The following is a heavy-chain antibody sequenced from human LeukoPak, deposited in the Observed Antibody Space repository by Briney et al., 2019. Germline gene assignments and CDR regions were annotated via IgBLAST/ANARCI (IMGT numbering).Heavy chain of an antibody. Sequence: ASVKVSCKASGYTFTGYYMHWVRQAPGQGLEWMGWINPNSGGTNYAQKFQGRVTMTRDTSISTAYMELSRLRSDGTAVYYCARDVTVWSRVTGGYWGQGTLVTVSS. D-gene: IGHD4-17*01. J-gene: IGHJ4*02. CDR2: INPNSGGT. CDR1: GYTFTGYY. CDR3: ARDVTVWSRVTGGY. V-gene: IGHV1-2*02.